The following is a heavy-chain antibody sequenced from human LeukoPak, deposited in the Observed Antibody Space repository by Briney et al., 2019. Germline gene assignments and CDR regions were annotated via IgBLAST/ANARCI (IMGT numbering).Heavy chain of an antibody. D-gene: IGHD3-10*01. CDR2: INHSGST. Sequence: KTSETLSLTCAVYGGSFSGYYWSWIRQPPGKGLEWIGEINHSGSTNYNPSLKSRVTMSVDTSKNQFSLKLTSVTAADTAVYYCARDRLWFGGFDPWGQGTLVTVSS. V-gene: IGHV4-34*01. CDR3: ARDRLWFGGFDP. CDR1: GGSFSGYY. J-gene: IGHJ5*02.